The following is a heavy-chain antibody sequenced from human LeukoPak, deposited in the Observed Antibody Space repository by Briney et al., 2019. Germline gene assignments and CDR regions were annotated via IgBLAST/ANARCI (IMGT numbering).Heavy chain of an antibody. Sequence: SETLSLTCAVYGGSFSGYYWSWIRQPPGKGLEWIGEINHSGSTNYNPSLKSRVTISVDTSKNQFSLQLSSVTAADTAVYYCARRTVTTNWFDPWGQGTLVTVSS. CDR2: INHSGST. V-gene: IGHV4-34*01. CDR1: GGSFSGYY. J-gene: IGHJ5*02. CDR3: ARRTVTTNWFDP. D-gene: IGHD4-17*01.